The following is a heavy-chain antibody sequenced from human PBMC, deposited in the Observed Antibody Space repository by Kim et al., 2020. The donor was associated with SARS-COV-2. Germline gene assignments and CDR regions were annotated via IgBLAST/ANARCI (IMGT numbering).Heavy chain of an antibody. CDR2: INHSGST. CDR1: GGSFSGYY. V-gene: IGHV4-34*01. J-gene: IGHJ5*02. Sequence: SETLSLTCAVYGGSFSGYYWSWIRQPPGKGLEWIGEINHSGSTNYNPSLKSRVTISVDTSKNQFSLKLSSVTAADTAVYYCARSRYCSGGSCYSGKRRNNWFDPWGQGTLVTVSS. CDR3: ARSRYCSGGSCYSGKRRNNWFDP. D-gene: IGHD2-15*01.